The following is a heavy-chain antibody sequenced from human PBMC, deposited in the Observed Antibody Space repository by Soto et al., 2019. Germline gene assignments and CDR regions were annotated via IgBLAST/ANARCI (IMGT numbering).Heavy chain of an antibody. CDR2: IGGGTGAT. Sequence: GGSLRLSCAASGFTFNTYAMSWVRQAPGEGLEWVSGIGGGTGATYNADSVKGRFIISGDNSKNTLYLQMNNLRVEDTAVYYCAKNAMSTVTRRGQYFDSWGQGTLVTVSS. CDR1: GFTFNTYA. D-gene: IGHD4-17*01. CDR3: AKNAMSTVTRRGQYFDS. V-gene: IGHV3-23*01. J-gene: IGHJ4*02.